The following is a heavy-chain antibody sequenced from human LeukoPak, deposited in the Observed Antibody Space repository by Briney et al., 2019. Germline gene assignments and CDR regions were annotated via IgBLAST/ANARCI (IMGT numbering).Heavy chain of an antibody. CDR1: GFRFSSYA. D-gene: IGHD6-19*01. CDR3: ARDNAVTLDY. Sequence: PGGSLRLSCAASGFRFSSYAMHWVRQAPGKGLQWVAFIQFDGSDKYYADSVKGRFTISRDNAKNTLYLQMNSLRAEDTAVYYCARDNAVTLDYWGQGTLVTVSS. V-gene: IGHV3-30*02. CDR2: IQFDGSDK. J-gene: IGHJ4*02.